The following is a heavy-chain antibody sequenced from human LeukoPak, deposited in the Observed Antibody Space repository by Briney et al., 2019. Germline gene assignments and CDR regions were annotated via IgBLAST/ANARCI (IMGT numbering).Heavy chain of an antibody. CDR2: ISSSGSTI. CDR3: ARDGIAAAGTIYNYYYMDV. Sequence: GGSLRLSGAASGFTCSDCYMSWIRQAPGKGLEGVSYISSSGSTIYYADSVKGRFTISRDNAKNSLYLQMNSLRAEDTAVYYCARDGIAAAGTIYNYYYMDVWGKGTTVTISS. D-gene: IGHD6-13*01. J-gene: IGHJ6*03. V-gene: IGHV3-11*01. CDR1: GFTCSDCY.